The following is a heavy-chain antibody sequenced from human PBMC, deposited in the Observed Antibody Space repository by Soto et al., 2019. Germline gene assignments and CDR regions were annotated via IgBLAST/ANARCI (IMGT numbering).Heavy chain of an antibody. D-gene: IGHD1-1*01. J-gene: IGHJ3*02. V-gene: IGHV3-23*01. CDR2: IGGSGGTT. Sequence: PRGSLRLSCAASGFTFSRYAMSWVRQAPGKGPEWVSSIGGSGGTTFYAGSVKGRFTISRDNSKNTLYLQMNILRAEDTAVYYCAKSKNVESPPRTNAFDIWGQGTMVTVPS. CDR3: AKSKNVESPPRTNAFDI. CDR1: GFTFSRYA.